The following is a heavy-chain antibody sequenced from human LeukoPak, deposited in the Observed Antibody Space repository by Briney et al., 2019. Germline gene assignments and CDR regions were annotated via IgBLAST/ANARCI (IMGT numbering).Heavy chain of an antibody. CDR2: INTNTGNP. V-gene: IGHV7-4-1*02. CDR3: ARVGPPGERGIAVAADAFDI. Sequence: ASVKVSCKASGYTFTSYAMNWVRQAPGQGLEWMGWINTNTGNPTYAQGFTGRFVFSLDTSVSTAYLQISSLKAEDTAVYYCARVGPPGERGIAVAADAFDIWGQGTMVTVSS. J-gene: IGHJ3*02. CDR1: GYTFTSYA. D-gene: IGHD6-19*01.